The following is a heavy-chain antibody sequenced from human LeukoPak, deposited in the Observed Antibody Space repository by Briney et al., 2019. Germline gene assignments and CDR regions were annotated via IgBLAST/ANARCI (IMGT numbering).Heavy chain of an antibody. D-gene: IGHD6-13*01. Sequence: PGGSLRLSCAASGFTFSSYGMHWVRQAPGKGLEWVAFIRYDGSNKYYADSVKGRFTISRDNSKNTLYLQMNSLRAEDTAVYYCAKRGQIAAAGYFDYWGQGTLVTVSS. CDR3: AKRGQIAAAGYFDY. CDR1: GFTFSSYG. V-gene: IGHV3-30*02. J-gene: IGHJ4*02. CDR2: IRYDGSNK.